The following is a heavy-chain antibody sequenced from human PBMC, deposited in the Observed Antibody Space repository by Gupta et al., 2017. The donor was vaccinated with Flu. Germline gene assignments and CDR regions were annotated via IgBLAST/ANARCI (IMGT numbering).Heavy chain of an antibody. CDR2: IIPIFGTA. J-gene: IGHJ6*02. V-gene: IGHV1-69*06. D-gene: IGHD6-6*01. CDR3: ASMREPVGVSSGRWYYYYGMDV. Sequence: GLEWMGGIIPIFGTANYAQKFQGRVTMTADKSTSTAYMELSSLRSEDTAVYYCASMREPVGVSSGRWYYYYGMDVWGQGTTVTVSS.